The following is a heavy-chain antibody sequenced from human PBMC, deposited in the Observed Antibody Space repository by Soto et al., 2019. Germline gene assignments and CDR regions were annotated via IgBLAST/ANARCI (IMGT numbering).Heavy chain of an antibody. CDR2: IGTPGDT. CDR1: GFTFSSYD. J-gene: IGHJ6*02. Sequence: EVQLVESGGGLVQPGGSLRLSCAASGFTFSSYDMHWVRQATGKGLEWVSAIGTPGDTYYPGSVKGRFTISRENAKNSLYLEMNSLRAEDTAVYYCARALRGRYYYYYGMDVWGQGTTVTVSS. D-gene: IGHD3-16*01. CDR3: ARALRGRYYYYYGMDV. V-gene: IGHV3-13*01.